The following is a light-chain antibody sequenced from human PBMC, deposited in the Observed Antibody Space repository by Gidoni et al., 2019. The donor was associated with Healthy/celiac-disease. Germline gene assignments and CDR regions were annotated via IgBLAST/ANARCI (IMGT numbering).Light chain of an antibody. V-gene: IGKV2-28*01. CDR1: QSLLHSNGYNY. J-gene: IGKJ4*01. CDR2: LGS. CDR3: MQALQTPRT. Sequence: DIVMTQSPLSLPVTPGEPASISCRSSQSLLHSNGYNYLDWYLPKPGQSPHLLIYLGSNRASGVPDRFSGSGSGTDFTLKISRVEAEDVGVYYCMQALQTPRTFGGGTKVEIK.